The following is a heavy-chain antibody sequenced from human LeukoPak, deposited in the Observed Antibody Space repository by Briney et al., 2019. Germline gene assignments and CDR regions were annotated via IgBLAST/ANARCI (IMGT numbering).Heavy chain of an antibody. Sequence: SETLSLTCTVSGGPISSSSYYWGWIRQPPGKGLECIGYSYYSGSTNYNPSLKSRVTISGDTSKNQFSLKLSSVTAADTAVYYCARQQWLEQDVFDFWGQGIMVTVSS. V-gene: IGHV4-61*05. CDR2: SYYSGST. D-gene: IGHD6-19*01. J-gene: IGHJ3*01. CDR3: ARQQWLEQDVFDF. CDR1: GGPISSSSYY.